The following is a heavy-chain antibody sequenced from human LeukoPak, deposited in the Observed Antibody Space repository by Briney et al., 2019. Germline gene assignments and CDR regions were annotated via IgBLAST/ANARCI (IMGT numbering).Heavy chain of an antibody. CDR2: INPSGGST. V-gene: IGHV1-46*01. CDR3: AIDYYDSSGYYFYNWFDP. J-gene: IGHJ5*02. CDR1: GYTFTSYC. Sequence: ASVKVSCKASGYTFTSYCMHWVRQAPGQGLEWMGIINPSGGSTSYAQKFQGRVTMTRDMSTSTVYMELSSLRSEDTAVYYCAIDYYDSSGYYFYNWFDPWGQGTLVTVSS. D-gene: IGHD3-22*01.